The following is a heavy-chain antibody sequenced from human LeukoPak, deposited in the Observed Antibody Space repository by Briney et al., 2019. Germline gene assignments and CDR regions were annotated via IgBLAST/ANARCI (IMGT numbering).Heavy chain of an antibody. J-gene: IGHJ4*02. D-gene: IGHD6-6*01. CDR3: ARSFRIAARRHFDY. Sequence: GASVKASCKASGYTFTRYYMHWVRQAPGQGLEWMGWINPNSGGTNYAQKFQGRVTMTRDTSISTAYMELSRLRSDDTAVYYCARSFRIAARRHFDYWGQGTLVTVSS. CDR2: INPNSGGT. V-gene: IGHV1-2*02. CDR1: GYTFTRYY.